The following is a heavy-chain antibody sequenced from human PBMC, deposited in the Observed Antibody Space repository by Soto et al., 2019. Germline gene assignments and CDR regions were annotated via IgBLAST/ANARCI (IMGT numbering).Heavy chain of an antibody. CDR3: ARMGWGWLLRDFDY. Sequence: QVQLVQSGAEVKKPGSSVKVSCKASGGTFSSYAISWVRQAPGQGLEWMGGISPIFGTANYAQKFQGRVTITADESTSTADMELSSLRSDDTAVYYCARMGWGWLLRDFDYWGQGTLVTVSS. D-gene: IGHD6-19*01. V-gene: IGHV1-69*12. J-gene: IGHJ4*02. CDR2: ISPIFGTA. CDR1: GGTFSSYA.